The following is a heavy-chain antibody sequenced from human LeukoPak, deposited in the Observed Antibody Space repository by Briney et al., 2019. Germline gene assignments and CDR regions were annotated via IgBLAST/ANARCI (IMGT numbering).Heavy chain of an antibody. D-gene: IGHD3-16*01. V-gene: IGHV1-18*04. CDR2: ISAYNGNT. CDR3: ARDAFGGAKAYFDY. CDR1: GHTFTRYG. Sequence: EASVKVSCKASGHTFTRYGISWVRHAPGQGLEWMGWISAYNGNTNYAQKLQGRVTMTTDTSTSTAYMELRSLRSDDTAVYYCARDAFGGAKAYFDYWGQGTLVTVSS. J-gene: IGHJ4*02.